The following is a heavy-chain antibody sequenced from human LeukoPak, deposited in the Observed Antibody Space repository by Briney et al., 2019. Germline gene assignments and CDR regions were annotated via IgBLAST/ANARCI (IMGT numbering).Heavy chain of an antibody. CDR2: LNPHSGGT. D-gene: IGHD2-15*01. Sequence: ASVKVSCKASGYTLRDYYISWVRQAPGQGREWRGWLNPHSGGTNYAQKFQGRVTLTSDTSTSTAYMELSLLTSDDTAIYYCARGLRIINGLDVWGQGTTVIVSS. V-gene: IGHV1-2*02. CDR3: ARGLRIINGLDV. CDR1: GYTLRDYY. J-gene: IGHJ6*02.